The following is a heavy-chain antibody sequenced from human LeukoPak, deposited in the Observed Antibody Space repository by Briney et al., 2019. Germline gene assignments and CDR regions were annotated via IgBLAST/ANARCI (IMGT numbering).Heavy chain of an antibody. V-gene: IGHV4-34*01. D-gene: IGHD5-24*01. CDR3: ARLEMATITD. CDR1: GGSFSGYY. Sequence: KPSETLSLTCAVYGGSFSGYYWSWIRQPPGKGLEWIGEINHSGSTNYNPSLKSRVTISVDTSKNQFSLKLSSVTAADTAVYYCARLEMATITDWGQGTLVTVSS. CDR2: INHSGST. J-gene: IGHJ4*02.